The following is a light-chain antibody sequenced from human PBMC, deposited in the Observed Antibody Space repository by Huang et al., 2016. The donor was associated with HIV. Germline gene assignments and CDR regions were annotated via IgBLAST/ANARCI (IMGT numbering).Light chain of an antibody. V-gene: IGKV3-20*01. CDR2: GAS. CDR1: QRVSSSY. CDR3: QQYGSSPRT. J-gene: IGKJ1*01. Sequence: EIVLTQSPGTLSLSPGERATLSCRASQRVSSSYLAWYQQKPGQAPRLLIYGASSRATGITDRFSGSGSGTDFTLTISRLEPEDFAVYYCQQYGSSPRTFGQGTKVEIK.